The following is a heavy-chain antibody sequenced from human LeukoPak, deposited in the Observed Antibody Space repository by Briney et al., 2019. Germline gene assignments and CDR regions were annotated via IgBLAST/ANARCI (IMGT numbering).Heavy chain of an antibody. CDR1: GFTFSRFA. Sequence: GRSLRLSCAASGFTFSRFAMHWVRQAPGKGLEWVAVISYHGRTEYYADSVKGRFTISRDNSNNKLYLQMNSLRVEDTAVYYCARDMRDSAQSRYFYGYEFDYWGQGTLVTVSS. J-gene: IGHJ4*02. V-gene: IGHV3-30*04. D-gene: IGHD5-18*01. CDR3: ARDMRDSAQSRYFYGYEFDY. CDR2: ISYHGRTE.